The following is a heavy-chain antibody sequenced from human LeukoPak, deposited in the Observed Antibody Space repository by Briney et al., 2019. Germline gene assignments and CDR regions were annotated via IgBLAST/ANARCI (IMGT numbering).Heavy chain of an antibody. J-gene: IGHJ4*02. CDR3: ARTMRNRWLVLGGGDFDY. D-gene: IGHD6-19*01. CDR1: GYTFTSYD. CDR2: MNPNSGNT. Sequence: ASVKVSCKASGYTFTSYDINWVRQATGQGLEWMGWMNPNSGNTGYAQKFQGRVTMTRSTSISTAYMGLSSLRSEDTAVYYCARTMRNRWLVLGGGDFDYWGQGTLVTVSS. V-gene: IGHV1-8*01.